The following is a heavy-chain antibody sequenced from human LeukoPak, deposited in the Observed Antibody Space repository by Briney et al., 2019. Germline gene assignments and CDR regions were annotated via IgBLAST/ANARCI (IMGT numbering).Heavy chain of an antibody. V-gene: IGHV4-34*01. CDR3: ARERRWLQLNAFDI. Sequence: SETLSLTCAVYGGSFSGYYWSWIRQPPGKGLEWIGEINHSGSTNYNPSLKSRVTISVDTSKNQFSLKLSSVTAADTAVYYCARERRWLQLNAFDIWGQGTTVTVPS. CDR1: GGSFSGYY. CDR2: INHSGST. J-gene: IGHJ3*02. D-gene: IGHD5-24*01.